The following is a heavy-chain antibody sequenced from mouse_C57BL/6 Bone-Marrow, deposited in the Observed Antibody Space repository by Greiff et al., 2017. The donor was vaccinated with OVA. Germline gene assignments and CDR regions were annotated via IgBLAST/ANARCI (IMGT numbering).Heavy chain of an antibody. V-gene: IGHV1-53*01. Sequence: VQLQQSGTELVKPGALVKLSCKASGYTFTSYWMHWVKQRPGQGLEWIGNINPSNGGTNYNEKFKSKATLTVDKSSSTAYMQLSSLTSEDSAVYYCARKRNYYGPFAYWGQGTLVTVSA. D-gene: IGHD2-1*01. CDR2: INPSNGGT. CDR3: ARKRNYYGPFAY. J-gene: IGHJ3*01. CDR1: GYTFTSYW.